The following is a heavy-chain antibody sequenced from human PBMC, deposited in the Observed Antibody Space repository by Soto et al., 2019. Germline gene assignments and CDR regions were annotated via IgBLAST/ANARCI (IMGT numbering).Heavy chain of an antibody. CDR2: ISGSGDST. J-gene: IGHJ3*02. CDR3: AKALKAPKDAFDI. CDR1: GLILSSYA. V-gene: IGHV3-23*01. Sequence: GGSLRLSCEASGLILSSYAVSWARQAPGKGLEWVSIISGSGDSTYYADSVKGRCTISRDNSKNTLYLQMNSLRAEDTAVYYCAKALKAPKDAFDIWGQGTMVTVSS.